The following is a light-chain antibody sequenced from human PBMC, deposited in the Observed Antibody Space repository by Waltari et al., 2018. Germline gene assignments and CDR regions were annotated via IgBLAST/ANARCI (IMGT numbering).Light chain of an antibody. Sequence: DIQMTQSPSSLSASVGDRVTITCQASQDITKYLNWYQQRPGKAPKRLIYDVSNLKTGVPSRFSGSGSGTDVSFTISSLQPEDLGTYYCQQYDYLPPTFGQGTRLEIK. CDR2: DVS. V-gene: IGKV1-33*01. CDR3: QQYDYLPPT. CDR1: QDITKY. J-gene: IGKJ2*01.